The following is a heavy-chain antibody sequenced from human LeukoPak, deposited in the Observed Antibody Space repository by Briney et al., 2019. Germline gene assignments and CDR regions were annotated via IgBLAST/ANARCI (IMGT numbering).Heavy chain of an antibody. D-gene: IGHD2-21*02. CDR2: IYYSGST. Sequence: SETLSLTCAVYGGSFSGYYWSWIRQPPGKGLEWIGSIYYSGSTYYNPSLKSRVTISVDTSKNQFSLKLSSVTAADTAVYYCARAYCGGDCYFEKRHYFDYWGQGTLVTVSS. J-gene: IGHJ4*02. CDR1: GGSFSGYY. V-gene: IGHV4-34*01. CDR3: ARAYCGGDCYFEKRHYFDY.